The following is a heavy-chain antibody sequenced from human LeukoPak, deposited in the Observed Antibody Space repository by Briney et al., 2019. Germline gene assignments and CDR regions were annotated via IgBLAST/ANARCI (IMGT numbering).Heavy chain of an antibody. CDR2: INPNSGGT. V-gene: IGHV1-2*02. CDR3: ARVKTMIIVVSLFDY. CDR1: GYTFTGYY. D-gene: IGHD3-22*01. Sequence: ASVKVSCKASGYTFTGYYMHWVRQDPGQGLEWMGWINPNSGGTNYAQKFQGRVTMTRDTSISTAFMELSRLTSDDTAVYYCARVKTMIIVVSLFDYWGQGTLVTVSS. J-gene: IGHJ4*02.